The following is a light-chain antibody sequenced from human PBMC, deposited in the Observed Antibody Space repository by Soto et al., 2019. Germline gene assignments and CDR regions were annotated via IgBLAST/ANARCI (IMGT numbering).Light chain of an antibody. CDR1: SSDIGNYDF. V-gene: IGLV2-14*01. J-gene: IGLJ1*01. Sequence: QSALTQPASVSGSPGQSITISCTGTSSDIGNYDFVSWYQQVPGTAPKAMIYEVSSRPSGVPDRFSGSKSGTSASLAITGLQAEDEADYYCQSYDSSLKVFGTGTKLTVL. CDR3: QSYDSSLKV. CDR2: EVS.